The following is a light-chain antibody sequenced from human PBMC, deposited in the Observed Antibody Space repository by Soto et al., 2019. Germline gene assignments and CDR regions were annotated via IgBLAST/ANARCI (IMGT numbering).Light chain of an antibody. Sequence: QSALTQPASVSGSPGQSITISCTGTSSDIGGYQFVSWYQQHPGTAPKLIIYDVSNRPSGVSNRFSGSKSGNTASLTISGLQAEDEADYYCSSYTITRILVFGGGTKVTVL. J-gene: IGLJ2*01. V-gene: IGLV2-14*03. CDR3: SSYTITRILV. CDR1: SSDIGGYQF. CDR2: DVS.